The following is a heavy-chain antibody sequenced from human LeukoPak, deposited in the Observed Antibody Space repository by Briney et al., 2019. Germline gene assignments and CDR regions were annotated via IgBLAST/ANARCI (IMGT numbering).Heavy chain of an antibody. CDR3: AREEGNWGHAFDI. CDR1: GYTFTSYG. CDR2: ISVSNGNT. Sequence: GASVNVSFKSSGYTFTSYGISGVRQAPGQRLEGMGGISVSNGNTNYSQKLQGRVTMTTDTSTSTAYMELRRLRSDDTAVYSCAREEGNWGHAFDIWGQGTMVTVSS. J-gene: IGHJ3*02. V-gene: IGHV1-18*01. D-gene: IGHD7-27*01.